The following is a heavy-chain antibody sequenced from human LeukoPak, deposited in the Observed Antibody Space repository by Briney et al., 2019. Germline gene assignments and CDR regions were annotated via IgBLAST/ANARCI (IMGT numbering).Heavy chain of an antibody. CDR2: ISGSGGST. CDR1: GFXFSSYA. CDR3: AKGARGGSYTFYYFDY. J-gene: IGHJ4*02. Sequence: PGGSLRLSCAASGFXFSSYAMSWVRQAPGKGLEWVSGISGSGGSTYYADSVKGRFTISRDNSKNTLYLQMSSLRAEDTAVYYCAKGARGGSYTFYYFDYWGQGTLVTVSS. D-gene: IGHD3-16*01. V-gene: IGHV3-23*01.